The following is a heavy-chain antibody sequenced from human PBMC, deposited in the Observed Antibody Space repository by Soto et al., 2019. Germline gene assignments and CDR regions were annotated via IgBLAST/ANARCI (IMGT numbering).Heavy chain of an antibody. Sequence: GGSLRLSCAAAGFTFSSYSMSWVRQAPGKGLEWVSYISGSSSTIYYADSVKGRFTISRDNAKNSLYVQMNSLRDEDTAVYYCAAVGASGYYGMDVWGQGTTVTVSS. CDR2: ISGSSSTI. J-gene: IGHJ6*02. CDR3: AAVGASGYYGMDV. CDR1: GFTFSSYS. D-gene: IGHD1-26*01. V-gene: IGHV3-48*02.